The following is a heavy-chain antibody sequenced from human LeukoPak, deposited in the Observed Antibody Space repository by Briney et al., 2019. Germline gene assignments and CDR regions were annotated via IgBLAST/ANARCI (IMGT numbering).Heavy chain of an antibody. J-gene: IGHJ4*02. CDR3: AKGRPMLRGLISPEFDY. D-gene: IGHD3-10*01. Sequence: GGSLRLSCVASGFTFSTYGMHWVRQAPGKWLEWVAVISFDGSNEYYADSVKGRFTVSRDSSKNTAYLQMNSLRGEDTAVYYCAKGRPMLRGLISPEFDYWGQGTLVTVSS. CDR2: ISFDGSNE. V-gene: IGHV3-30*18. CDR1: GFTFSTYG.